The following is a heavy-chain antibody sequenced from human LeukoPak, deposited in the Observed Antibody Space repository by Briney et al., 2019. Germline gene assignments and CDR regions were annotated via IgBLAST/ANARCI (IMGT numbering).Heavy chain of an antibody. D-gene: IGHD1-26*01. CDR1: GFTVSSND. J-gene: IGHJ4*02. CDR2: IYSGRST. CDR3: ARYSGTFSNPYFDC. V-gene: IGHV3-66*01. Sequence: GGSLRLSCAASGFTVSSNDMSWVRQAPGKGLEWVSLIYSGRSTYYADSVKGRFIISRDNSKNTLYLQMNSLRAEDTAVYYCARYSGTFSNPYFDCWGQGTLVTVSS.